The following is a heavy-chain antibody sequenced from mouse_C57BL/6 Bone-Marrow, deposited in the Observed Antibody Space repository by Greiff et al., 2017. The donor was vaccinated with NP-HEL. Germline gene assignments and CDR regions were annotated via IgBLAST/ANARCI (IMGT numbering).Heavy chain of an antibody. V-gene: IGHV1-54*01. J-gene: IGHJ3*01. CDR3: ARGTAQATGFAY. CDR2: INPGSGGT. Sequence: QVQLQQSGAELVRPGTSVKVSCKASGYAFTNYLIEWVKQRPGQGLEWIGVINPGSGGTNYNEKFKGKATLTADKSSSTAYMQLSSLTSEDSAVDFCARGTAQATGFAYWGQGTLVTVSA. CDR1: GYAFTNYL. D-gene: IGHD3-2*02.